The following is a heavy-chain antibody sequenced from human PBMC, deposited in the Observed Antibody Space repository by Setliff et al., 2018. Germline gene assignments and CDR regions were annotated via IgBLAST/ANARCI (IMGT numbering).Heavy chain of an antibody. CDR3: ARDASRITMVRGGAPRPYNWFDP. Sequence: GGSLRLSCAASRFTFSNYWMSWVRQAPGKGLEWVANIKEDGSEKYYVDSVKGRFTISRDNAKNSLELQMDSRRAEDTAVYYCARDASRITMVRGGAPRPYNWFDPGGQGTLVTVPQ. CDR2: IKEDGSEK. J-gene: IGHJ5*02. CDR1: RFTFSNYW. V-gene: IGHV3-7*01. D-gene: IGHD3-10*01.